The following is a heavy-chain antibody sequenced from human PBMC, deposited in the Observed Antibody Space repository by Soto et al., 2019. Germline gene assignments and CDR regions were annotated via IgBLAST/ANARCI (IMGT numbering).Heavy chain of an antibody. J-gene: IGHJ6*03. D-gene: IGHD2-8*01. CDR1: GGSFSGYY. Sequence: SETLSLTCAVYGGSFSGYYWSWIRQPPGKGLEWIGYIYYSGSTNYNPSLKSRVTISVDTSKNQFSLKLSSVTAADTAVYYCARDLRNCTNGVCSKNYYYYMDVWGKGTTVTVSS. CDR2: IYYSGST. CDR3: ARDLRNCTNGVCSKNYYYYMDV. V-gene: IGHV4-59*01.